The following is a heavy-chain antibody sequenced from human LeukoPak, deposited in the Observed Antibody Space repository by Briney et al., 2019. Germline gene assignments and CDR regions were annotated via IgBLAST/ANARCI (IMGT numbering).Heavy chain of an antibody. D-gene: IGHD2-2*01. Sequence: ASVKVSCKASGYTFTGYYMHWVRQAPGQGLEWMGWINPNSGGTNYAQKFQGRVTMTRDTSISTAYMELSRLRSDDTAVYHCARVPGYCSSTSCLNFDYWGQGTLVTVSS. J-gene: IGHJ4*02. CDR1: GYTFTGYY. CDR3: ARVPGYCSSTSCLNFDY. V-gene: IGHV1-2*02. CDR2: INPNSGGT.